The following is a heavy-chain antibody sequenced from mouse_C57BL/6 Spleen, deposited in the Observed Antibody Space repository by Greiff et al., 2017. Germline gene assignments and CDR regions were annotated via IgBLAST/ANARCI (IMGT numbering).Heavy chain of an antibody. CDR2: IYPGSGST. J-gene: IGHJ2*01. V-gene: IGHV1-55*01. CDR1: GYTFTSYW. D-gene: IGHD1-1*01. Sequence: QVQLQQPGAELVKPGASVKMSCKASGYTFTSYWITWVKQRPGQGLEWIGDIYPGSGSTNYTEKFKSKATLTVDTSSSTAYMQLSSLTSEDSAVYYCARSDYYGSSFDYWGQGTTLTVSS. CDR3: ARSDYYGSSFDY.